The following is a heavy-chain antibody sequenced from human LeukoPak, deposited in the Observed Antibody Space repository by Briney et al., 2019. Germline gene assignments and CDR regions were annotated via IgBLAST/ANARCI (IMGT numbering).Heavy chain of an antibody. Sequence: ASVKVSCKDSRYTFTSYDINRVRQATGQGLEWMGRMKLNRGNTGYAQKFQGRVTMTRNTSISTAYMELSSLRSEDTAVYYCARVRASKYCSGGSCHYYYYGMDVWGQGTTVTVSS. V-gene: IGHV1-8*01. D-gene: IGHD2-15*01. CDR3: ARVRASKYCSGGSCHYYYYGMDV. J-gene: IGHJ6*02. CDR2: MKLNRGNT. CDR1: RYTFTSYD.